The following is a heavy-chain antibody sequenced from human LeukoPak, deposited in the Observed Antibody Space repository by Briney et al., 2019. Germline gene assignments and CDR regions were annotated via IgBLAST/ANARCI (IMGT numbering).Heavy chain of an antibody. V-gene: IGHV1-46*01. Sequence: ASVKVSCKASGYTFTSNYIHWERQAPGQGLEWMGMIYPRDGSTSYAQKFQGRVTVTRDTSTSTVHMELSGLRSEDTAVYYCARDQEGFDYWGQGTLVTVSS. CDR1: GYTFTSNY. J-gene: IGHJ4*02. CDR2: IYPRDGST. CDR3: ARDQEGFDY.